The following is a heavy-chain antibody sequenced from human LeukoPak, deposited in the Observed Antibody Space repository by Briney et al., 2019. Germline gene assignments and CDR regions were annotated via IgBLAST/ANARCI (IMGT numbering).Heavy chain of an antibody. CDR1: GFTFDDYT. V-gene: IGHV3-43*01. J-gene: IGHJ3*02. D-gene: IGHD2-2*01. CDR2: ISWDGGST. Sequence: PGGCLRLSSAASGFTFDDYTMHWVTQAPGKGLEWVSLISWDGGSTYYTDSVWGRFTLSMDNIQNTLCLHMYSLRTQDTASYYFRTDCSSTSCNHRDAFEIWGERKMCTVS. CDR3: RTDCSSTSCNHRDAFEI.